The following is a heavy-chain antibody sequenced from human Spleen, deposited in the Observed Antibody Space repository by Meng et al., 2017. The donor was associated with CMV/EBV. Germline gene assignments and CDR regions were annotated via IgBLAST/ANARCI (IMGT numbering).Heavy chain of an antibody. J-gene: IGHJ3*02. Sequence: SVKVSCKASGGTFSSYAISWVRQAPGQGLEWLGGIIPIFGTANYAQKFQGRVTISTDDPTSTAYMELRSLRSDDTAVYYCARGVTMVRGVYDAFDIWGQGTMVTVSS. V-gene: IGHV1-69*05. CDR1: GGTFSSYA. CDR3: ARGVTMVRGVYDAFDI. CDR2: IIPIFGTA. D-gene: IGHD3-10*01.